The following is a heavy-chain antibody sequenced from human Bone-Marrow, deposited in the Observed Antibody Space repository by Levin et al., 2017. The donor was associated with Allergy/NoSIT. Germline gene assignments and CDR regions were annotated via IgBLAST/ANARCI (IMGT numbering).Heavy chain of an antibody. CDR3: AALVGSASSNWFFDL. D-gene: IGHD3-10*01. Sequence: TLSLTCAVYNGSLIDYHWTWIRQPPGKGLEWIGQVSDSGVTNYNPSLKSRVIMSIDTSKRQFSLRMTSVTAADTAVYYCAALVGSASSNWFFDLWGRGTPVTVFS. CDR1: NGSLIDYH. V-gene: IGHV4-34*01. CDR2: VSDSGVT. J-gene: IGHJ2*01.